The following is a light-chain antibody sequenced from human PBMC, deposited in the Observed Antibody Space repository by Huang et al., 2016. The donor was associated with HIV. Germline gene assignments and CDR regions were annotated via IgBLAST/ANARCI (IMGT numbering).Light chain of an antibody. CDR3: QQYNDWPLT. J-gene: IGKJ1*01. CDR1: QSLSSP. Sequence: EIVMTQSPATLSVSPGERVTLSCRASQSLSSPLAWYQQKRGQSPRLLIYGVSTMATEIPAMFSGSGSGTDFTLTINSLQSEDFATYYCQQYNDWPLTFGQGTEVEIK. V-gene: IGKV3-15*01. CDR2: GVS.